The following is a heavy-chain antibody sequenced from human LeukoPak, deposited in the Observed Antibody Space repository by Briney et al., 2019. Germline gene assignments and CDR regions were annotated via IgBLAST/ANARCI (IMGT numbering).Heavy chain of an antibody. V-gene: IGHV5-10-1*01. CDR1: GCSFTSYW. D-gene: IGHD6-13*01. CDR3: ARRDRYSWYSFDY. CDR2: IDPSDSYT. Sequence: GEPLRISCKGSGCSFTSYWITLVRQMPGKGLERMVRIDPSDSYTNYSPSFQGHVTISVDKSISTAYLQWSSLKASDTAMYYCARRDRYSWYSFDYWGQGTLVTVSS. J-gene: IGHJ4*02.